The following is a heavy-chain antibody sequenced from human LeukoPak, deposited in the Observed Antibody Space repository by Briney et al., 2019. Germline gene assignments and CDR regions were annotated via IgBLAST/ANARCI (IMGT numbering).Heavy chain of an antibody. V-gene: IGHV3-66*01. Sequence: GGSLRLSCAASGFTVSSNYMSWVRQAPGKGLEWVSVIYSGGSTYYADSMKGRFTISRDNSKNTLYLQMNSLRAEDTAVYYCARGGSSYYDILTGYYTHWGQGTLVTVSS. CDR1: GFTVSSNY. D-gene: IGHD3-9*01. J-gene: IGHJ4*02. CDR2: IYSGGST. CDR3: ARGGSSYYDILTGYYTH.